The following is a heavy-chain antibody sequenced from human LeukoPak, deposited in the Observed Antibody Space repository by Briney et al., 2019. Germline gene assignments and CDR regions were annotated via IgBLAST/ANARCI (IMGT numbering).Heavy chain of an antibody. CDR1: GFTFGKYW. V-gene: IGHV3-15*01. CDR2: IKSKTDGGTT. Sequence: TGGSLRLSCVASGFTFGKYWMSWVRQAPGKGLEWVGRIKSKTDGGTTDYAAPVKGRFTISRDDSKNTLYLQMNSLKTEDTAVYYCTTDIRYCSSTSCYSNDYWGQGTLVTVSS. J-gene: IGHJ4*02. D-gene: IGHD2-2*02. CDR3: TTDIRYCSSTSCYSNDY.